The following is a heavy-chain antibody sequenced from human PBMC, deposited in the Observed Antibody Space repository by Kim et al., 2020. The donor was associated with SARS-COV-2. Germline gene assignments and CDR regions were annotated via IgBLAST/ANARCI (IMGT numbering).Heavy chain of an antibody. CDR2: IWYDGSNK. V-gene: IGHV3-33*06. CDR3: AKLFEGGSGSSSDY. D-gene: IGHD3-10*01. Sequence: GGSLRLSCAASGFTFSSYGMHWVRQAPGKGLEWVAVIWYDGSNKYYADSVKGRFTISRDNSKNTLYLQMNSLRAEDTAVYYCAKLFEGGSGSSSDYWGQGTLVTVSS. CDR1: GFTFSSYG. J-gene: IGHJ4*02.